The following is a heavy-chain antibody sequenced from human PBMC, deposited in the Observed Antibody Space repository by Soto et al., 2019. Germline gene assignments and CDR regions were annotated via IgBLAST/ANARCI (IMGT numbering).Heavy chain of an antibody. Sequence: QVQLVQSGAEVKKPGASVKVSCKASGYTFTSYGISWVRQAPGQGLEWMGWISAYNGNTNYAQKLQGRVTMTTDTSTSTAYMELRSLRSDDTAVYYCAREGAGLAAAPAPNEPNYYYYYGMDVWGQGTTVTVSS. D-gene: IGHD6-13*01. V-gene: IGHV1-18*01. CDR3: AREGAGLAAAPAPNEPNYYYYYGMDV. CDR1: GYTFTSYG. J-gene: IGHJ6*02. CDR2: ISAYNGNT.